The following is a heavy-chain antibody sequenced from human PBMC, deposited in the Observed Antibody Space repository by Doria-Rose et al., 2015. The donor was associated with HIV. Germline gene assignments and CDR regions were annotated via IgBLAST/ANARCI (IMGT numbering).Heavy chain of an antibody. CDR3: AGGGIFGLVTD. J-gene: IGHJ4*02. Sequence: QVQLQQWGAGLLKPSETLTLTCAVSGGPISNYHWSWIRQPPGKPLEWIGEFNPIGSADYTPSPRARPTRSVAMSSCRFSRTLAPGTFGSPPIYYCAGGGIFGLVTDWGQGPRVPV. CDR2: FNPIGSA. CDR1: GGPISNYH. D-gene: IGHD3-3*01. V-gene: IGHV4-34*01.